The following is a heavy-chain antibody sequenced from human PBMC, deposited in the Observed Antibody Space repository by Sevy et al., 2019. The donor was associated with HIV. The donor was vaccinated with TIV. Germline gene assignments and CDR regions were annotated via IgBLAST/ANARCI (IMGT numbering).Heavy chain of an antibody. CDR2: ISYDGSNK. D-gene: IGHD2-2*01. V-gene: IGHV3-30*04. CDR3: ARDRRYCSSTSCPPPFDY. J-gene: IGHJ4*02. CDR1: GFTFSSYA. Sequence: GGSLRLSCAASGFTFSSYAMHWVRQAPGKGLEWVAVISYDGSNKYYADSVKGRFTISRDNSKNTPYLQMNSLRAEDTAVYYCARDRRYCSSTSCPPPFDYWGQGTLVTVSS.